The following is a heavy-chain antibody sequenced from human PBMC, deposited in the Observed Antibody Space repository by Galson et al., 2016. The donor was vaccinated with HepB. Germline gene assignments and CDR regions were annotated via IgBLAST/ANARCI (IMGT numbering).Heavy chain of an antibody. J-gene: IGHJ4*02. CDR3: TRTSRAPF. CDR2: ISGSYGNT. Sequence: SLRLSCAASGFTFNNYALSWVRQAPGKGLEWVSSISGSYGNTYYADSVKGRFTISWANSESTLYLQMNDLRAEDTAVYYCTRTSRAPFWGKGTLVTVSS. CDR1: GFTFNNYA. D-gene: IGHD1-7*01. V-gene: IGHV3-23*01.